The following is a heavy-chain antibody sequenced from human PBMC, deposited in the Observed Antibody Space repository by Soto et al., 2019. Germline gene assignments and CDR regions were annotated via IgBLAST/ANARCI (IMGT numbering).Heavy chain of an antibody. CDR1: GCTFSGYG. J-gene: IGHJ6*02. V-gene: IGHV3-33*01. Sequence: GRLLRLSCAVSGCTFSGYGMHWVRQAQGEGLEWVALIWYDGTNYRQADSVRGRFSISRDNSKNTLYLQMDSLRAEDTAVYYCARDFTVGATYSGPYFYSMDVWGQGTTVTVSS. CDR2: IWYDGTNY. CDR3: ARDFTVGATYSGPYFYSMDV. D-gene: IGHD1-26*01.